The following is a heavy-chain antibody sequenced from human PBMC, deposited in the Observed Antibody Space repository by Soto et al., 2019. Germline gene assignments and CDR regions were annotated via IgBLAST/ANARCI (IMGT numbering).Heavy chain of an antibody. J-gene: IGHJ4*02. CDR1: GYTFISYA. V-gene: IGHV1-3*05. CDR2: IIAGNGNT. D-gene: IGHD3-16*01. CDR3: AGDSPCKVDGSFGGH. Sequence: QVQLVQSGAEEKKPGASVKISCKASGYTFISYAMHWVRQAPGQRLEWMGWIIAGNGNTKYSQKFQGRVTITRDTTAENHLDLSRLKTGGTAVELWAGDSPCKVDGSFGGHRGQGTLVTVSS.